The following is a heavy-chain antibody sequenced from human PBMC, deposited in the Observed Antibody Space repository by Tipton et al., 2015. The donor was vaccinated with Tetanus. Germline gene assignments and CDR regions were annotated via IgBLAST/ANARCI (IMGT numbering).Heavy chain of an antibody. Sequence: TLSLTCIVSGGSMRSYYWSWIRQPPGKGLEWIGHIYSSGGARYNPSLKSRTTMLVDRSKSQFSLEVTSVTAADTAVYFCARGPLENEGYFDSWGQGILVTVTA. CDR1: GGSMRSYY. CDR3: ARGPLENEGYFDS. J-gene: IGHJ4*02. D-gene: IGHD1-1*01. CDR2: IYSSGGA. V-gene: IGHV4-59*01.